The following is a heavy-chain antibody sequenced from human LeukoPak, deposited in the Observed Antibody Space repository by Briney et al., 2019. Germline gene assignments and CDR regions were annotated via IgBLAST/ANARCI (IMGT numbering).Heavy chain of an antibody. J-gene: IGHJ6*02. V-gene: IGHV4-39*01. D-gene: IGHD3-16*01. CDR2: IHYSGST. CDR1: GGSTSRSPYY. CDR3: ARHGGRFHYYYAMDV. Sequence: PSETLSLTCTVSGGSTSRSPYYWGWIRQPPGKGLEWIGSIHYSGSTSYNPSLKSRVTMSVDTPKNQFSLKLSSVTAADTAVYYCARHGGRFHYYYAMDVWGPGTTVAVSS.